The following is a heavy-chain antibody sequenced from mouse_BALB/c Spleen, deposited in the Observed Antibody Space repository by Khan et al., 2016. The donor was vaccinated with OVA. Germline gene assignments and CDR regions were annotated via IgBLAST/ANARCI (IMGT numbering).Heavy chain of an antibody. D-gene: IGHD2-1*01. J-gene: IGHJ1*01. Sequence: EVQLVESGPGLVKPSQSLSLTCTVTGYSITSDYAWNWIRQFPGNKLEWMGYISYSGSTSYNPSLKSRISITRDTSKNQFFLQLNSVTTGDTATYYCARRAYYANGYFDVWGAGTTVTVSS. V-gene: IGHV3-2*02. CDR1: GYSITSDYA. CDR3: ARRAYYANGYFDV. CDR2: ISYSGST.